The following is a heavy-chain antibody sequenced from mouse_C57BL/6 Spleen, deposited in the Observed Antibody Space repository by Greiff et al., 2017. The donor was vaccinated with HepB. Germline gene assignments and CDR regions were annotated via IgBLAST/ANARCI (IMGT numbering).Heavy chain of an antibody. D-gene: IGHD3-2*02. CDR3: ARGDSSGYVGSYAMDY. CDR2: ISDGGSYT. Sequence: EVKVVESGGGLVKPGGSLKLSCAASGFTFSSYAMSWVRQTPEKRLEWVATISDGGSYTYYPDNVKGRFTISRDNAKNNLYLQMSHLKSEDTAMYYCARGDSSGYVGSYAMDYWGQGTSVTVSS. J-gene: IGHJ4*01. V-gene: IGHV5-4*03. CDR1: GFTFSSYA.